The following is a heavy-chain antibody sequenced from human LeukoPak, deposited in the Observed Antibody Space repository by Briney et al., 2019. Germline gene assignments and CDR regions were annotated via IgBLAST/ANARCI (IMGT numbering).Heavy chain of an antibody. D-gene: IGHD6-13*01. Sequence: NSGGSLRLSCAASGFTFSDYYMSWIRQAPGKGLEWVSHISTSSSYTNSADSVKGRFSISRDNAKNSLYLQMNSLRAEDTAVYYCGVSSSWAVVYWGQGTLVTVSS. J-gene: IGHJ4*02. CDR1: GFTFSDYY. CDR3: GVSSSWAVVY. CDR2: ISTSSSYT. V-gene: IGHV3-11*03.